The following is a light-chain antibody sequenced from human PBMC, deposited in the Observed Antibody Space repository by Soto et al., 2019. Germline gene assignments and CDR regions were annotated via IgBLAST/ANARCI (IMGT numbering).Light chain of an antibody. CDR3: QQRADWPIT. CDR1: QYITIY. V-gene: IGKV3-11*01. Sequence: EIVLTQSPATLSLSPGERATLSCRASQYITIYLAWYQQKPGQAPRLLIYDASNRATGIPARFSGSASGTDFTLTISSLEPDDFAVYYCQQRADWPITFGQGTRLEIK. J-gene: IGKJ5*01. CDR2: DAS.